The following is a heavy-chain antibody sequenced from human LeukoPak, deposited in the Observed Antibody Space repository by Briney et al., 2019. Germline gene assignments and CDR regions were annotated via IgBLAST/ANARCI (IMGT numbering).Heavy chain of an antibody. Sequence: GGSLRLSCATSGFTFSRYYMTWVRQAPGKGLEWVANIKEDGSETFYVDSVKGRFTISRDNSKNTLYLQMNSLRAEDTAVYYCARDFTLSLWGQGTLVTVSS. D-gene: IGHD3-16*01. CDR1: GFTFSRYY. CDR3: ARDFTLSL. V-gene: IGHV3-7*01. CDR2: IKEDGSET. J-gene: IGHJ4*02.